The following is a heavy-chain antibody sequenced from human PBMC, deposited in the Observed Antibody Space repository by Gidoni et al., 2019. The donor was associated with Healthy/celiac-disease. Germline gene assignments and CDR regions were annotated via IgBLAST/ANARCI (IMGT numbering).Heavy chain of an antibody. J-gene: IGHJ6*02. CDR2: IYYSGRT. CDR3: ARAAPNYYYGMDV. Sequence: VQLQESGPGLLKPSETLSLTCRVSGASISGHYWSWIRQPPGKGLEWIGYIYYSGRTDYNPSLKSRVTISEDTSKNQFSLNLNSVTAADTAVYYCARAAPNYYYGMDVWGQGTTVTVS. D-gene: IGHD6-13*01. V-gene: IGHV4-59*08. CDR1: GASISGHY.